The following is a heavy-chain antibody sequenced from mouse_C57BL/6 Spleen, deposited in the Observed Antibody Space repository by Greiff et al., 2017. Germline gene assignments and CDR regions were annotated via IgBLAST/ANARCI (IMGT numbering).Heavy chain of an antibody. V-gene: IGHV1-53*01. CDR2: INPSNGGN. CDR1: GYTFTSYW. CDR3: ARRSYYDYDGDFDMDY. D-gene: IGHD2-4*01. Sequence: QVQLQQPGTELVKPGASVKLSCKASGYTFTSYWMHWVKQRPGQGLEWIGNINPSNGGNNYNEKFKSKATLTVDKSSRTSYMQLSSLTSEDSAVYYCARRSYYDYDGDFDMDYRGQGASVTVSS. J-gene: IGHJ4*01.